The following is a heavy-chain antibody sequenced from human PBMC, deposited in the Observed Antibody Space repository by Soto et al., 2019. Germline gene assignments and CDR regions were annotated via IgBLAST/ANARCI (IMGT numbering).Heavy chain of an antibody. D-gene: IGHD3-10*01. Sequence: GGSLRLSCAASGFTFDDYGMSWVRQAPGKGLEWVSGINWNGGSTGYADSVKGRFTISRDNAKNSLYLQMNSLRAEDTALYHCARAGYGSGPQSYYYYMDVWGKGTTVTVSS. V-gene: IGHV3-20*01. J-gene: IGHJ6*03. CDR1: GFTFDDYG. CDR3: ARAGYGSGPQSYYYYMDV. CDR2: INWNGGST.